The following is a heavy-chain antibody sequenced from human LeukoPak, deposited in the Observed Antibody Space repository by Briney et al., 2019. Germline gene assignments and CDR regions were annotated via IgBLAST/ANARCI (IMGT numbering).Heavy chain of an antibody. CDR1: GGSISSGSYY. J-gene: IGHJ5*02. Sequence: SETLSFTCTVSGGSISSGSYYWSWIRQPAGKGLEWIGRIYTSGSTNYNPSLKSRVTISVDTSKNQFSLKLSSVTAADTAVYYCAREALVVVPAATYNWFDPWGQGTLVTVSS. CDR3: AREALVVVPAATYNWFDP. V-gene: IGHV4-61*02. CDR2: IYTSGST. D-gene: IGHD2-2*01.